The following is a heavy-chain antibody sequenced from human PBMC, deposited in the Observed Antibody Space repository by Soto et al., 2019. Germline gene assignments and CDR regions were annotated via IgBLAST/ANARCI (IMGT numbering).Heavy chain of an antibody. V-gene: IGHV1-18*01. J-gene: IGHJ3*02. CDR2: NSADNGNT. D-gene: IGHD6-19*01. Sequence: QVQLVQSGAEVKKPGASVKVSCKASGYTFTSYGITWVRQAPGQGREWMGWNSADNGNTNYAQKLQGRVTMTTDTTTSTAYMELRSLRSDDTAVHYCARDGGSGWYDAFDIWGQGTMVTVSS. CDR3: ARDGGSGWYDAFDI. CDR1: GYTFTSYG.